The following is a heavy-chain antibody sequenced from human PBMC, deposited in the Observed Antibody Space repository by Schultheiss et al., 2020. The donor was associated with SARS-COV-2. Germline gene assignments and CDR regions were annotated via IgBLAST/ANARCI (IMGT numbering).Heavy chain of an antibody. J-gene: IGHJ5*02. CDR1: GGSISSSSYY. CDR3: ARGSDYGSTEGP. Sequence: SETLSLTCTVSGGSISSSSYYWGWIRQPPGKGLEWIGTLYHSGSTYYNPSLKSRVTISVDTSKNQFSLKMSSVTAADTAVYFCARGSDYGSTEGPWGQGTLVTVSS. CDR2: LYHSGST. D-gene: IGHD4/OR15-4a*01. V-gene: IGHV4-39*07.